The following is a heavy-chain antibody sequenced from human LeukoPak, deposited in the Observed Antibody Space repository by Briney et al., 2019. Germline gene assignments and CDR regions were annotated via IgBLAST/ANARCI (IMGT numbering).Heavy chain of an antibody. V-gene: IGHV3-53*01. Sequence: QFGGSLRLSCAASGFTVSSNYMSCVRQAPGKGLEWVSVIYSSGNTYYADSVKGRFTISIDNSKNTLHLQMNSLRAEDTAVYYCASDGSDTAMVNWGQGTLVTVSS. CDR3: ASDGSDTAMVN. J-gene: IGHJ4*02. D-gene: IGHD5-18*01. CDR2: IYSSGNT. CDR1: GFTVSSNY.